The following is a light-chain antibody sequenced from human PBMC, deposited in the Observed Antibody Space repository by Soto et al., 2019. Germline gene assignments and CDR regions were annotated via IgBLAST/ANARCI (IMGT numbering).Light chain of an antibody. CDR3: QQYSSPPPIT. V-gene: IGKV1-39*01. J-gene: IGKJ5*01. CDR2: AAS. CDR1: QNIANF. Sequence: DIQMTQSPSSLSASVGDRVTITCRASQNIANFLNWYQQKPGKAPKLLIYAASSLQSGVPSRFSGGGFGTDFTLTISSLQSEDFATYYGQQYSSPPPITFGQGTRLDIK.